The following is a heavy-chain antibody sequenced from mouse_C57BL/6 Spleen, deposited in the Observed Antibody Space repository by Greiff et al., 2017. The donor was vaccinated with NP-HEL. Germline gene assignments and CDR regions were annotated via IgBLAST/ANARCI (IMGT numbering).Heavy chain of an antibody. CDR2: IYPGDGDT. D-gene: IGHD2-5*01. V-gene: IGHV1-80*01. J-gene: IGHJ4*01. CDR3: ARYHSNTKDYAMDY. Sequence: VKLMESGAELVKPGASVKISCKASGYAFSSYWMNWVKQRPGKGLEWIGQIYPGDGDTNYNGKFKGKATLTADKSSSTAYMQLSSLTSEDSAVYFCARYHSNTKDYAMDYWGQGTSVTVSS. CDR1: GYAFSSYW.